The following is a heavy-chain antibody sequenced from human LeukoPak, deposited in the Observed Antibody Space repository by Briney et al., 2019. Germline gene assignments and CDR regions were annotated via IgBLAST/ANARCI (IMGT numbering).Heavy chain of an antibody. CDR2: ISGSGGST. Sequence: PGGSLRLSCAASGFTFSSYAMSWVRQAPGKRLEWVSAISGSGGSTYYADSVKGRFTISRDNSKNTLYLQMNSLRAEDTAVYYCAKAYYGSGSYNYFDYWGQGTLVTVSS. CDR3: AKAYYGSGSYNYFDY. CDR1: GFTFSSYA. J-gene: IGHJ4*02. D-gene: IGHD3-10*01. V-gene: IGHV3-23*01.